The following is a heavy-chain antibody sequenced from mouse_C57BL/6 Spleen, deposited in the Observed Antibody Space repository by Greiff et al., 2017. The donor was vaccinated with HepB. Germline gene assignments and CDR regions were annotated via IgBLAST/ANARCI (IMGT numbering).Heavy chain of an antibody. Sequence: VQLVESGPVLVKPGASVKISCKASGYAFSSSWMNWVKQRPGKGLEWIGRIYPGDGDTNYNGKFKGKATLTADKSSSTAYMQLSSLTSEDSAVYFCARGDYDGAWFAYWGQGTLVTVSA. D-gene: IGHD2-4*01. V-gene: IGHV1-82*01. J-gene: IGHJ3*01. CDR3: ARGDYDGAWFAY. CDR2: IYPGDGDT. CDR1: GYAFSSSW.